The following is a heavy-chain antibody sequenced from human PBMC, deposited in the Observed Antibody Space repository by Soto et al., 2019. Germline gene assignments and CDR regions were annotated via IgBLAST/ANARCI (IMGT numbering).Heavy chain of an antibody. CDR3: AKETISTSCCNWFDH. Sequence: ELQLLESGGGLVQPGGSLRLSCAASGFIFSSYAMSWVRQAPGKGLEWVSAISGSGGSTYYADSVKGRFTISRDNSTHTLYLQMNSLRAEDTAVYYCAKETISTSCCNWFDHWGQGTLVTVSS. J-gene: IGHJ5*02. D-gene: IGHD2-2*01. V-gene: IGHV3-23*01. CDR1: GFIFSSYA. CDR2: ISGSGGST.